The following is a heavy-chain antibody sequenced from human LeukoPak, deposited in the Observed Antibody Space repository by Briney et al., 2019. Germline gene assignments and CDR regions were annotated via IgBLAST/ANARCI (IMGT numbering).Heavy chain of an antibody. CDR2: INEDGTGK. D-gene: IGHD5-18*01. CDR1: GFTFSSHW. J-gene: IGHJ4*02. Sequence: GGSLRLSCVGSGFTFSSHWMSWVRQAPGKGLEWVANINEDGTGKDYVDSVRGRFTISRDNTKNSVYLQINSLRAEGTAVFYCTREALTYGYYDYWGLGSLVTVSS. CDR3: TREALTYGYYDY. V-gene: IGHV3-7*01.